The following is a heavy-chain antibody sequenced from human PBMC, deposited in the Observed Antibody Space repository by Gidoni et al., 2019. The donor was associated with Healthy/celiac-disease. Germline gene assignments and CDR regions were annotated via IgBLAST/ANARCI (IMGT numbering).Heavy chain of an antibody. CDR3: ALHVGYCSGGSGYMNWFDL. V-gene: IGHV4-39*01. CDR2: IYYSGRT. J-gene: IGHJ5*02. Sequence: QLQLQESGPGLVKPSETLSLTCTVSGGSISSSSYYWGWIRQPPGKGLEWIGRIYYSGRTYYPPSLKSLVTISVETSKYQFSLKLSAVTAAVTAVSYCALHVGYCSGGSGYMNWFDLWGQGTLVTVSS. D-gene: IGHD2-15*01. CDR1: GGSISSSSYY.